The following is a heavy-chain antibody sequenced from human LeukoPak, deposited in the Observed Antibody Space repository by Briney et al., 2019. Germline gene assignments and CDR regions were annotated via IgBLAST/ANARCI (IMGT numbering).Heavy chain of an antibody. CDR3: ARDPLRNGMDV. CDR1: GYTFTSYY. CDR2: IIPIFGTA. J-gene: IGHJ6*02. D-gene: IGHD4/OR15-4a*01. V-gene: IGHV1-69*13. Sequence: SVKVSCKASGYTFTSYYMHWVRQAPGQGLEWMGGIIPIFGTANYAQKFQGRVTITADESTSTAYMELSSLRSEDTAVYYCARDPLRNGMDVWGQGTTVTVSS.